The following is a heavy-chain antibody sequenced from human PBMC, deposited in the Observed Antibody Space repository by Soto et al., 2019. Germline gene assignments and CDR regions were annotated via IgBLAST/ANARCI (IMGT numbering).Heavy chain of an antibody. CDR3: AGDSYYYGSAF. CDR2: ISSGGTTM. J-gene: IGHJ4*02. D-gene: IGHD3-10*01. Sequence: QVQLVESGGGLVEPGGSLRLSCAASGFRFSDHYMTWIRQAPGKGLEWVSKISSGGTTMYYADSVKGGFTVSRDNSHNTLYLQMNGVRAEDTAVYYCAGDSYYYGSAFWVQGTLVTVSS. CDR1: GFRFSDHY. V-gene: IGHV3-11*01.